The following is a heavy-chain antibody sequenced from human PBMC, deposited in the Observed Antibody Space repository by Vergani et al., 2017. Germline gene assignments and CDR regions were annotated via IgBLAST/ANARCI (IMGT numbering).Heavy chain of an antibody. Sequence: QVQLQESVPGLVKPSETLSLTCTVSGGSISSYYWSWIRQPPGKGLEWIGYIYYSGSTNYNPSLKSRVTISVDTSKNQFSLKLSSVTAADTAVYYCARAPRIAAAGTPHTNYYYYYYMDVGGKGTTVTVSS. J-gene: IGHJ6*03. CDR2: IYYSGST. CDR1: GGSISSYY. D-gene: IGHD6-13*01. V-gene: IGHV4-59*01. CDR3: ARAPRIAAAGTPHTNYYYYYYMDV.